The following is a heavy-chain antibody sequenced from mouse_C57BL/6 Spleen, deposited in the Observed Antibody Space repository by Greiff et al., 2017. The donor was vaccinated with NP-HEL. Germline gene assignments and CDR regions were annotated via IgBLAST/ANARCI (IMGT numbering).Heavy chain of an antibody. D-gene: IGHD2-3*01. CDR3: ARFFSDDGYAMDY. Sequence: EVQLQESGPELVKPGASVKISCKASGYSFTDYNMNWVKQSNGKSLEWIGVINTNYGTTSYNQKFKGKATLTVDQSSSTAYMHLNSLTSEDSAVYYCARFFSDDGYAMDYWGQGTSVTVSS. CDR1: GYSFTDYN. CDR2: INTNYGTT. J-gene: IGHJ4*01. V-gene: IGHV1-39*01.